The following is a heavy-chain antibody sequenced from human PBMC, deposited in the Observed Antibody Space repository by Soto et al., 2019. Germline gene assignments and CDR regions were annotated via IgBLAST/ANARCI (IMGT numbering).Heavy chain of an antibody. V-gene: IGHV4-59*08. CDR1: GGSIRSYY. D-gene: IGHD2-2*01. Sequence: QVQLQESGPGLVKPSETLSLTCTVSGGSIRSYYWSWIRQPPGKGLEWIGYIYYSGNTNYNPSLKSRVTISIDTSKNQFSLNLSSVTAADTAVYYCARHVNTNDFDYWGQGTLVTVSS. CDR3: ARHVNTNDFDY. J-gene: IGHJ4*02. CDR2: IYYSGNT.